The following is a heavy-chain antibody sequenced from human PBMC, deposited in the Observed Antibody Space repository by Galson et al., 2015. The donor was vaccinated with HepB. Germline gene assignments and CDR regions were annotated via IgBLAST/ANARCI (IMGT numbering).Heavy chain of an antibody. CDR2: LSYAGTYI. D-gene: IGHD5-12*01. J-gene: IGHJ4*02. CDR1: SYA. V-gene: IGHV3-30*04. CDR3: AKGIYSGYENYFDY. Sequence: SYAMHWVRQAPGKGLDWVALLSYAGTYIYYADSVKGRFTISRDNSKNTLYLKMNSLRAEDTAVYYCAKGIYSGYENYFDYWGQGTLVTVSS.